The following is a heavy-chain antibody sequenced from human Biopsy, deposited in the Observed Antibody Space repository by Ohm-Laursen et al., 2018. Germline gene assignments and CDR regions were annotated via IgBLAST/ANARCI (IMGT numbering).Heavy chain of an antibody. Sequence: ASVKVSCKVSGYIFTELSIHWVRQSPGQGLEWMGWINPNSGATNSAQKFRDRVTLTRDTSISAVYIDLRRLKSDDAAIYYCARDRMTDVFGGPTRTDVFDSWGQGTLVTVSS. V-gene: IGHV1-2*02. J-gene: IGHJ4*02. CDR2: INPNSGAT. CDR3: ARDRMTDVFGGPTRTDVFDS. CDR1: GYIFTELS. D-gene: IGHD3-10*01.